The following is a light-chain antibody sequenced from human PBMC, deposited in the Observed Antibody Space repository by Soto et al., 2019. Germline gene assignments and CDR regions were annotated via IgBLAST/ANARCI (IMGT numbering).Light chain of an antibody. J-gene: IGLJ2*01. V-gene: IGLV1-40*01. Sequence: QSVLTQPPSVSGAPGQRVTISCTGSSSNIGAGYDVHWYQQLPGTAPKLLIYGNSNRPSGVPDRFSGSKSGTSASLAITGLQAEDDADYYCQSYDSSLSGWEVFGGGTKLTVL. CDR2: GNS. CDR1: SSNIGAGYD. CDR3: QSYDSSLSGWEV.